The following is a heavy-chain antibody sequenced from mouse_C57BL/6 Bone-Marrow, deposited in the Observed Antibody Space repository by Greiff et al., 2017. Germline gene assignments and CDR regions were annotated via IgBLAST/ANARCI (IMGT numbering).Heavy chain of an antibody. D-gene: IGHD6-1*01. CDR3: ARDLPDYAMDY. CDR1: GYSITSGYY. Sequence: EVQLQESGPGLVKPSQSLSLTCSVTGYSITSGYYWNWIRQFPGNKLEWMGYISYDGSNNYNPSLKNRISITRDTSKNQFFLKLNSVTTEDTATYYCARDLPDYAMDYWGQGTSVTVSS. CDR2: ISYDGSN. J-gene: IGHJ4*01. V-gene: IGHV3-6*01.